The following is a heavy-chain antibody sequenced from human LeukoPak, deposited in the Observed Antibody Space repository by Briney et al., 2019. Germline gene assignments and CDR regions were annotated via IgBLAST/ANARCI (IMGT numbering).Heavy chain of an antibody. CDR2: ISTEIGNT. CDR1: GYSFHDFG. D-gene: IGHD2-15*01. CDR3: ARDRYGYCGGGSCFLFDY. J-gene: IGHJ4*02. Sequence: GASVKVSCKASGYSFHDFGISWVRQAPGQGLEWMGWISTEIGNTNYAQRLQGRVTMTRDTSTSTVYMELMSLTSDDTAVYYCARDRYGYCGGGSCFLFDYWGQGTLVTVSS. V-gene: IGHV1-18*04.